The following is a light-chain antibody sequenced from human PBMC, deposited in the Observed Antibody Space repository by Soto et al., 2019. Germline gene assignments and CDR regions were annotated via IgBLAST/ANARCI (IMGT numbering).Light chain of an antibody. CDR2: GAS. CDR3: QQYGSSSLT. Sequence: EIVLTQSPGTLSLSPGERATLSCRASQSVSNNYLAWYQQKPGQAPRLLIYGASSRATGIPDRFRGSGSGTDFTLTISRLEPEDFAVYYCQQYGSSSLTFGGGTKVEIK. J-gene: IGKJ4*01. CDR1: QSVSNNY. V-gene: IGKV3-20*01.